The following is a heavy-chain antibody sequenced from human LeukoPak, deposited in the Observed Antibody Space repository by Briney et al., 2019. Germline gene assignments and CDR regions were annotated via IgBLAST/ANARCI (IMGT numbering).Heavy chain of an antibody. V-gene: IGHV4-59*12. J-gene: IGHJ4*02. CDR2: IYYSGST. CDR3: ARDLGGVLSGSYS. D-gene: IGHD1-26*01. Sequence: SETLSLTCTVSGGSISSYYWSWIRQPPGKGLEWIGYIYYSGSTYYNPSLKSRVTISVDTSKNQFSLKLSSVTAADTAVYYCARDLGGVLSGSYSWGQGTLVTVSS. CDR1: GGSISSYY.